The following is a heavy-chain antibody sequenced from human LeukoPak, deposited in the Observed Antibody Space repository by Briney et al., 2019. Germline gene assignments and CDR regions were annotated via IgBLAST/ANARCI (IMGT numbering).Heavy chain of an antibody. CDR2: IDQHGSQK. J-gene: IGHJ4*02. CDR3: ARDVPNSGWAHGY. D-gene: IGHD6-19*01. Sequence: GGSLRLSCSASGFSFSNYWMYWVRQAPGKGLEWVAIIDQHGSQKYYMASVEGRFTISRDNAKNSLYLQMNSLSDEDAALYYCARDVPNSGWAHGYWGQGTLVTVSS. CDR1: GFSFSNYW. V-gene: IGHV3-7*01.